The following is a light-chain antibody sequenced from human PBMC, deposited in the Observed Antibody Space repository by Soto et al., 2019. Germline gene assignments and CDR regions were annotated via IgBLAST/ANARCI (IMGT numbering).Light chain of an antibody. CDR3: SSYTSSSPLYV. J-gene: IGLJ1*01. CDR1: SSDVGGYNY. CDR2: EVS. Sequence: QSALTQPASVSGSPGQSITISCIGTSSDVGGYNYVSWYQQHPGKAPKLTIYEVSNRPSGVSNRFSGSKSANTASLTISGLQAEDEADYYCSSYTSSSPLYVFGTGTKLTVL. V-gene: IGLV2-14*01.